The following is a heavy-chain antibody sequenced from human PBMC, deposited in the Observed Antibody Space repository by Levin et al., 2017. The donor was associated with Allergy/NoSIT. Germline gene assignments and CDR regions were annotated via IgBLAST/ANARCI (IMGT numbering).Heavy chain of an antibody. Sequence: GESLKISCKASGYTFTSYDINWVRQATGQGLEWMGWMNPNSGNTGYAQKFQGRVTMTRNTSISTAYMELSSLRSEDTAVYYCARAMKYSSSSIDAFDIWGQGTMVTVSS. D-gene: IGHD6-6*01. CDR3: ARAMKYSSSSIDAFDI. J-gene: IGHJ3*02. CDR1: GYTFTSYD. CDR2: MNPNSGNT. V-gene: IGHV1-8*01.